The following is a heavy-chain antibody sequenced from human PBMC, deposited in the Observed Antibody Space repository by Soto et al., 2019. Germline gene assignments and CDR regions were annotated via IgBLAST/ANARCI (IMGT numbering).Heavy chain of an antibody. J-gene: IGHJ2*01. CDR3: ARESQTWGLHEYFDL. V-gene: IGHV1-18*01. Sequence: QVQLVQSGADVKKPGASVKVSCKASGYSFTNYIITWVRQAPGQGLEWMGWISPYNGNTDYAQNLLGRVTMTTDTSTSTVYMELRSLRSDDTAVYYCARESQTWGLHEYFDLWGRGTLVTVSS. CDR2: ISPYNGNT. D-gene: IGHD1-26*01. CDR1: GYSFTNYI.